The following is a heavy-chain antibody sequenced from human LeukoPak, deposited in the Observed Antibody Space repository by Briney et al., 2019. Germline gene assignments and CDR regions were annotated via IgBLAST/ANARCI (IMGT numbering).Heavy chain of an antibody. V-gene: IGHV3-11*01. D-gene: IGHD6-19*01. CDR2: ISSSGSTI. J-gene: IGHJ4*02. CDR1: GFTFSDYY. Sequence: PGGSLRLSCAASGFTFSDYYMSWIRQAPGKGLEWVSYISSSGSTIYYADSVKGRFTISRDNAKNSLYLQMNSLRAEDTAVYYCARDRYSSGWLPRPTPFDYWGQGTLVTVSS. CDR3: ARDRYSSGWLPRPTPFDY.